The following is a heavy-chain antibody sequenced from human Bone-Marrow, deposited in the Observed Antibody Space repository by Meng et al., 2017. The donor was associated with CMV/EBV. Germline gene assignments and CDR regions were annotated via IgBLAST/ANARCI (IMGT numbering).Heavy chain of an antibody. CDR3: ARDVPYYDFWSGYTFDY. CDR1: GFTFSNYW. V-gene: IGHV3-7*01. J-gene: IGHJ4*02. CDR2: INQDGSQI. Sequence: GESLKISCAASGFTFSNYWINWVRQAPGKGLEWVANINQDGSQIYYVDSVKGRFTISRDNAQNSLYLQMNSLRAEDTAVYYCARDVPYYDFWSGYTFDYWGQGTLVTVSS. D-gene: IGHD3-3*01.